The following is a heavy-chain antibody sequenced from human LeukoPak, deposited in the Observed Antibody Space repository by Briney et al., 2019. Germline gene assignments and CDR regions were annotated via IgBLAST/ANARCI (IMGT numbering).Heavy chain of an antibody. CDR3: ARDGSESLYYYDSSGYPDY. Sequence: PSETLSLTCTVSGGSISIYYWSWIRQPPGKGLEWIGYIYYSGSTNYNPSLKSRVTISVDTSKNQFSLKLSSVTAADTAVYYCARDGSESLYYYDSSGYPDYWGQGTQVTVSS. D-gene: IGHD3-22*01. J-gene: IGHJ4*02. CDR1: GGSISIYY. CDR2: IYYSGST. V-gene: IGHV4-59*01.